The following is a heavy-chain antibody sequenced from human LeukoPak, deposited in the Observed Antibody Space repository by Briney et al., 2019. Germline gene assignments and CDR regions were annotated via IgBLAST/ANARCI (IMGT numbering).Heavy chain of an antibody. CDR3: AREVAAGFDY. V-gene: IGHV4-59*12. J-gene: IGHJ4*02. D-gene: IGHD2-15*01. CDR1: GGSISSYY. CDR2: IYYSGST. Sequence: SETLSLTCTVSGGSISSYYWSWIRQPPGKGLEWIGYIYYSGSTNYNPSLKSRVTISVDRSKNQFSLKLSSVTAADTAVYYCAREVAAGFDYWGQGTLVTVSS.